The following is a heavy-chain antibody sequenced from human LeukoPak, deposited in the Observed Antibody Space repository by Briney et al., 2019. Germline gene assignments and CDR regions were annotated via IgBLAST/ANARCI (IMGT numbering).Heavy chain of an antibody. CDR2: ISYDGSNK. CDR3: ARDVYYGDYPTLLGYYYYGMDV. V-gene: IGHV3-30-3*01. J-gene: IGHJ6*02. Sequence: PGRSLRLSCAASGFTFSSYAMHWVRQAPGKGLEWVAVISYDGSNKYYADSVKGRFTISRDNSKNTLYLQMNSLRAEDTAVYYCARDVYYGDYPTLLGYYYYGMDVWGQGTTVTVSS. CDR1: GFTFSSYA. D-gene: IGHD4-17*01.